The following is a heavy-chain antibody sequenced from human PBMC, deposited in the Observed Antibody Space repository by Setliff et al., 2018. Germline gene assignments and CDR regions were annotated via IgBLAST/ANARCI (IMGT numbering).Heavy chain of an antibody. CDR3: ARGGTFRYFDF. CDR2: MYYRGST. CDR1: GISISRYY. Sequence: SETLSLTCNVSGISISRYYWSWIRQSPERGLEWIGYMYYRGSTNYNPSLKSRLTISVDTSKNQFSLKLRSVTAADTAVYYCARGGTFRYFDFWGQGAPVTVYS. J-gene: IGHJ4*02. V-gene: IGHV4-59*01. D-gene: IGHD5-12*01.